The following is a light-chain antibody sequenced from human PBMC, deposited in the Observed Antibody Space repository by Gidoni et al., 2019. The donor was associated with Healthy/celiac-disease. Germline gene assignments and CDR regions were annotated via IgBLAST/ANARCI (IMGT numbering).Light chain of an antibody. CDR3: MQALQTPRT. CDR2: LGS. V-gene: IGKV2-28*01. Sequence: DIVMTQFPLSPPVTPGEPASISCRSSQSLLHSNGYNYLDWYLQKPGQPPQLLIYLGSNRASGVPDRFSGSGSGTDFTLKISKVEAEDVGVYYCMQALQTPRTFGPGTKVDIK. J-gene: IGKJ3*01. CDR1: QSLLHSNGYNY.